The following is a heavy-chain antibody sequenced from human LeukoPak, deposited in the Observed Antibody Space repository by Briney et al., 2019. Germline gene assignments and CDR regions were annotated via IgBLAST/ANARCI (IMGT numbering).Heavy chain of an antibody. CDR2: IYHSGNT. J-gene: IGHJ4*02. V-gene: IGHV4-4*02. Sequence: SSETLSLTCAVSGGSISNSNWWSWVRQPPGKGLEWIGEIYHSGNTNYNPSLKSRVTITVDTSKNQFSLELNSVTAADTALYFCTTLYYYDTTGYYWRGFDYWGQGALVTVSS. D-gene: IGHD3-22*01. CDR3: TTLYYYDTTGYYWRGFDY. CDR1: GGSISNSNW.